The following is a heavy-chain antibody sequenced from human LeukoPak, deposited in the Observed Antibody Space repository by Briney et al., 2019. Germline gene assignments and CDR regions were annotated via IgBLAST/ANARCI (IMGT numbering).Heavy chain of an antibody. Sequence: GGSLRLSCAASGFTFSSYEMNWVRQAPGKGLEWVSYISSSGSTIYYADSVKGRFTISRDNAKNSLYLQMNSLRAADTAVYYCAKEAEYSTSGYFEFWGQGSLVTVSS. J-gene: IGHJ4*02. CDR1: GFTFSSYE. D-gene: IGHD6-6*01. CDR2: ISSSGSTI. V-gene: IGHV3-48*03. CDR3: AKEAEYSTSGYFEF.